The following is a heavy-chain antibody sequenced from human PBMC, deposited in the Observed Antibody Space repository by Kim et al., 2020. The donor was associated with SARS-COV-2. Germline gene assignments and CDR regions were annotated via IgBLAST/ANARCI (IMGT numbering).Heavy chain of an antibody. CDR2: IYPGDSDT. CDR1: GYSFTSYW. V-gene: IGHV5-51*01. D-gene: IGHD6-19*01. Sequence: GESLKISCKGSGYSFTSYWIGWVRQMPGKGLEWMGIIYPGDSDTRYSPSFQGQVTISADKSISTAYLQWSSLKASDTAMYYCARGLLGSGWFNWFDPWGQGTLVTVSS. J-gene: IGHJ5*02. CDR3: ARGLLGSGWFNWFDP.